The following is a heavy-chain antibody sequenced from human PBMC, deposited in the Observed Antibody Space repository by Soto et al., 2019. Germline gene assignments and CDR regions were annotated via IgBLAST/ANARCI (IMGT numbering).Heavy chain of an antibody. Sequence: PGGSLRLSCVASGFTFSSYAMSWVRQAPGKGLEWVSDISGSGGSTYYADSVKGRFTISRDNSKNTLYMQMNSLRAGDTAVYYCAKKMGRSTSAPYFDYWGQGTLVTVSS. CDR2: ISGSGGST. CDR3: AKKMGRSTSAPYFDY. J-gene: IGHJ4*02. CDR1: GFTFSSYA. V-gene: IGHV3-23*01.